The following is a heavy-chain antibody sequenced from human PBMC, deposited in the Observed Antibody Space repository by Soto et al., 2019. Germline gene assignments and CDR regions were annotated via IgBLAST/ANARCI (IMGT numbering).Heavy chain of an antibody. V-gene: IGHV4-59*08. CDR2: IYYSGST. J-gene: IGHJ6*03. CDR1: GGSISSYY. CDR3: ARQRNVDYMDV. Sequence: SETLSLTCTVSGGSISSYYWSWIRQPPGKGLEWIGYIYYSGSTNYNPSLKSRVTISVDTSKNQFSLNLSSVTAADTAVYYCARQRNVDYMDVWGKGTTVTVSS. D-gene: IGHD3-16*01.